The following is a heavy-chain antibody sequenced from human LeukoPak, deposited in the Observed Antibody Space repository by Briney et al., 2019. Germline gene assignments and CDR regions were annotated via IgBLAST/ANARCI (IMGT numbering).Heavy chain of an antibody. Sequence: SQTLSLTCAISGDSVSSNSAAWNWVRQSPERGLEWLGRTFYRSKWYNEYAVSVKGRITINPDTSKNQFSLQVNSVTPDDTAVYYCARGVERIDYWGQGTLVTVSP. CDR3: ARGVERIDY. V-gene: IGHV6-1*01. D-gene: IGHD1-1*01. CDR1: GDSVSSNSAA. J-gene: IGHJ4*02. CDR2: TFYRSKWYN.